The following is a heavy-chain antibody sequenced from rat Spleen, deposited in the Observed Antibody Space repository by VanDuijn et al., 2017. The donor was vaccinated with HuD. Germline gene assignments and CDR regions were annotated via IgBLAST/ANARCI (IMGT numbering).Heavy chain of an antibody. V-gene: IGHV5-20*01. CDR3: ATDNSGDY. J-gene: IGHJ2*01. Sequence: EVQLVESDGGLVQPGRSLKLSCAASGFTFSDYYMAWVRQAPTKGLEWVAYISYDGGSTYYRDSVKGRFTISRDNAKSTLYLQMDSLRSEDTATYYCATDNSGDYWGQGVMVTVSS. CDR2: ISYDGGST. D-gene: IGHD4-3*01. CDR1: GFTFSDYY.